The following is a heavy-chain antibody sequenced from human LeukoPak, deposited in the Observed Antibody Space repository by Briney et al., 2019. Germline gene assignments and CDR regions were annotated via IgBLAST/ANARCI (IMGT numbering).Heavy chain of an antibody. CDR1: GFTFSSYA. J-gene: IGHJ4*02. Sequence: VGSLRLSCAASGFTFSSYAMSWVRQAPGKGLEWVSVISGSGGSTYYADSVKGRFTISRDNSKNTLYLQMNSLRAEDTAVYYCANPHEGYSNYVDYWGQGTLVTVSS. D-gene: IGHD4-11*01. CDR3: ANPHEGYSNYVDY. CDR2: ISGSGGST. V-gene: IGHV3-23*01.